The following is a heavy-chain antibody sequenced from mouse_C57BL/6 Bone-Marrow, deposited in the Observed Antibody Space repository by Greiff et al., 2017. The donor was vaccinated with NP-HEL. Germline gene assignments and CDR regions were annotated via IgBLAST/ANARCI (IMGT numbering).Heavy chain of an antibody. J-gene: IGHJ4*01. D-gene: IGHD6-1*01. Sequence: EVQGVESGGGLVQPGGSLSLSCAASGFTFTDYYMSWVRQPPGKALEWLGFIRNKANGYTTEYSASVKGRFTISRDNSQSILYLQMNALRAEDSATYYCARSRSLYYAMDYWGQGTSVTVSS. CDR3: ARSRSLYYAMDY. CDR2: IRNKANGYTT. V-gene: IGHV7-3*01. CDR1: GFTFTDYY.